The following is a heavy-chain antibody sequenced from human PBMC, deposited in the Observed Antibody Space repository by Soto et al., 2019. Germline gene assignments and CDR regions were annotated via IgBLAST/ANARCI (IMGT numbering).Heavy chain of an antibody. J-gene: IGHJ4*02. CDR3: ARESEDLTSNFDY. Sequence: EVQLLESGGGLVQPGGSLRLSCAASGFTFSSYAMSWVRQAPGKGLEWVSAVSGSGGSTYYADSVKGRFTISRDNSENTLYLQMNSLRAEDTAVYYCARESEDLTSNFDYWGQGTLVTVSS. CDR2: VSGSGGST. CDR1: GFTFSSYA. V-gene: IGHV3-23*01.